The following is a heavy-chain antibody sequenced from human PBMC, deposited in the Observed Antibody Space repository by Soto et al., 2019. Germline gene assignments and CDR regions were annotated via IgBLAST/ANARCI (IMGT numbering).Heavy chain of an antibody. Sequence: GGSLRLSCAASGFTFSDYYMSWIRQAPGKGLEWVSYISSSSSYTNYADSVKGRFTISRDNAKNSLYLKMNSLRAEDTAVYYCASVYCSGGGCYYFDYWGQGTLVTVSS. J-gene: IGHJ4*02. CDR1: GFTFSDYY. D-gene: IGHD2-15*01. CDR2: ISSSSSYT. V-gene: IGHV3-11*06. CDR3: ASVYCSGGGCYYFDY.